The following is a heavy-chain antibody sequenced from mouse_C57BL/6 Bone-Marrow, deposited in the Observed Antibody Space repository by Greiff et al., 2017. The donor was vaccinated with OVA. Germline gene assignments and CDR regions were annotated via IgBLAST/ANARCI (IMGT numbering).Heavy chain of an antibody. CDR3: TRDYDGYYDYYAMDY. Sequence: EVQVVESGEGLVKPGGSLKLSCAASGFTFSSYAMSWVRQTPEKRLEWVAYISSGGDYIYYADTVKGRFTISRDNARNTRYLQMSSLKSEDTAMYYCTRDYDGYYDYYAMDYWGQGTSVTVSS. CDR1: GFTFSSYA. V-gene: IGHV5-9-1*02. CDR2: ISSGGDYI. J-gene: IGHJ4*01. D-gene: IGHD2-3*01.